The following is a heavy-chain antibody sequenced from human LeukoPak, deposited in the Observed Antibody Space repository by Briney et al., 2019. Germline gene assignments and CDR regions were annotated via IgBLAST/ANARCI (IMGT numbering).Heavy chain of an antibody. V-gene: IGHV1-8*01. D-gene: IGHD3-16*02. J-gene: IGHJ4*02. CDR2: MNPNMENT. CDR3: ARGGGYDYIWGSYRYPYFDY. Sequence: ASLKVSCKPSGYTFTSYDINWVRQAPGQRLEWVGWMNPNMENTGYAQKFQCRVTMTRNSSISTAYKELSSLRYEDTAVYYCARGGGYDYIWGSYRYPYFDYWGQGTLVTVSS. CDR1: GYTFTSYD.